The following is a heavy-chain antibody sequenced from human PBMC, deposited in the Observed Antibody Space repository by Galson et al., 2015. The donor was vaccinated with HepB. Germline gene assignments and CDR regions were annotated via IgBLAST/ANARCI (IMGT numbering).Heavy chain of an antibody. CDR2: ISYDGSNK. CDR1: GFTFSSYA. J-gene: IGHJ4*02. CDR3: ARGIAATEQNY. D-gene: IGHD6-13*01. Sequence: SLRLSCAASGFTFSSYAMHWVRQAPGKGLEWVAVISYDGSNKYYADSVKGRFTISRDNSKNTLYLQMNSLRAEDTAVYYCARGIAATEQNYWGQGTLVTVSS. V-gene: IGHV3-30*04.